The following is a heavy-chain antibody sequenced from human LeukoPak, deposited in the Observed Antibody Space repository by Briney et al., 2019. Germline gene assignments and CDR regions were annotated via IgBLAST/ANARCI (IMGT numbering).Heavy chain of an antibody. CDR1: GYTFTNYW. D-gene: IGHD5-24*01. CDR3: AKHDGSFLEYFDY. CDR2: IYPGDSDT. Sequence: GESLKISCKGSGYTFTNYWIGWVRQMPGKGLEFMGIIYPGDSDTRYSPSFQGQVTISADKSISTAYLQWSSLKASDTAMYYCAKHDGSFLEYFDYWGQGTLVTVSS. V-gene: IGHV5-51*01. J-gene: IGHJ4*02.